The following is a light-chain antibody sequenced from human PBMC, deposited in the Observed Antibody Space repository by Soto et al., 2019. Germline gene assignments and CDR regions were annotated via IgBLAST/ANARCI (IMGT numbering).Light chain of an antibody. J-gene: IGKJ1*01. V-gene: IGKV3-11*01. Sequence: EIVLTQSPATLSLSPGERATLSCRASQSVDSYLAWYQQKPGQAPRLLIYDASNRATGIPARFSGSGSGTDFTLTISSLEPEDFAVYYCQQRSNWPPWTFGHGTKVEIK. CDR1: QSVDSY. CDR3: QQRSNWPPWT. CDR2: DAS.